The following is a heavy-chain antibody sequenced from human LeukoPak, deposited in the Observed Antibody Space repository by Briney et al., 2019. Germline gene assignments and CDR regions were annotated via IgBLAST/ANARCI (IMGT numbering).Heavy chain of an antibody. V-gene: IGHV4-34*01. J-gene: IGHJ2*01. D-gene: IGHD6-13*01. CDR3: ARVYYSSSYDYWYFDL. CDR2: INHSGST. Sequence: SETLSLTCAVYGGSFSGYYWSWIRQPPGKGLEWIGEINHSGSTNYNPSLKSRVTISVDTSKNQFSLRLTSVTAADTAVYYCARVYYSSSYDYWYFDLWGRGTLVTVSS. CDR1: GGSFSGYY.